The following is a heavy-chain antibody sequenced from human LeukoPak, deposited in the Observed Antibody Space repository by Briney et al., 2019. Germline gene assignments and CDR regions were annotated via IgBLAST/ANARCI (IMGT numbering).Heavy chain of an antibody. Sequence: SETLSLTCAVSGYSISSGYYWGWIRQPPGKGLEWIGSIYHSGSTYYNPSLKSRVTISVDTSKNQFSLKLSSVTAADTAVYYRARQGYGDYDDAFDIWGQGTMVTVSS. D-gene: IGHD4-17*01. J-gene: IGHJ3*02. CDR1: GYSISSGYY. V-gene: IGHV4-38-2*01. CDR2: IYHSGST. CDR3: ARQGYGDYDDAFDI.